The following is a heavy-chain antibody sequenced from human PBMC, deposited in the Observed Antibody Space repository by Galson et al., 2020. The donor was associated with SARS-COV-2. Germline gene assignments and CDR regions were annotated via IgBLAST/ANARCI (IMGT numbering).Heavy chain of an antibody. Sequence: SVKVSCKASGGTFSSYAISWVRQAPGQGLEWMGGIIPIFGTANYAQKFQGRVTITADETTSTAYMEPRSLSSEDTAVYYCARTYYDGSGYYLFDYWGHGTLVTVSS. V-gene: IGHV1-69*13. CDR1: GGTFSSYA. CDR2: IIPIFGTA. CDR3: ARTYYDGSGYYLFDY. D-gene: IGHD3-22*01. J-gene: IGHJ4*01.